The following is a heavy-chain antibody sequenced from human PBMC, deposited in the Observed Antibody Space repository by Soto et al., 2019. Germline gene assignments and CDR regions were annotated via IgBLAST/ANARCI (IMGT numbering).Heavy chain of an antibody. CDR2: ISGSGETT. CDR3: AKGNRAAVAGTHFEH. CDR1: GFTFSDSN. D-gene: IGHD6-13*01. V-gene: IGHV3-23*01. Sequence: GGSLRLSCAASGFTFSDSNMNWVRQAPGKGLEWVSGISGSGETTYSLDSVEGRFSISRDNSKETLYLELNSLRGEDTAIYYCAKGNRAAVAGTHFEHWGQGTLVTVSS. J-gene: IGHJ4*02.